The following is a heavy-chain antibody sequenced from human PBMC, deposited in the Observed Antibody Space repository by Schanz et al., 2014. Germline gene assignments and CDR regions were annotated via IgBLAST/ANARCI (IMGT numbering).Heavy chain of an antibody. CDR3: ARDVPINDD. Sequence: QVQMVQSGAEVKKPGASVKVSCKASGYPFSNYGISWLRQAPGQGFEWMAWMSYNGNTKYAQSLQGRVTVTRDTSTSTSDMELRSLTADDTAVYYCARDVPINDDWGQGTPVTVSS. J-gene: IGHJ4*02. CDR1: GYPFSNYG. CDR2: MSYNGNT. V-gene: IGHV1-18*01. D-gene: IGHD2-2*01.